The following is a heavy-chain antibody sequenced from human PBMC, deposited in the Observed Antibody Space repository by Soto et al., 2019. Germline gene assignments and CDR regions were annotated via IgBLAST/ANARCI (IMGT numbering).Heavy chain of an antibody. Sequence: TLSLTCAVSGGSISSSNWWSWVRQPPEKGLEWIGEIYHSGSTNYNPSLKSRVTISVDKSKNQFSLKLSSVTAADTAVYYCASKRYGDYVFDYWGQGTLVTVSS. D-gene: IGHD4-17*01. CDR3: ASKRYGDYVFDY. J-gene: IGHJ4*02. V-gene: IGHV4-4*02. CDR2: IYHSGST. CDR1: GGSISSSNW.